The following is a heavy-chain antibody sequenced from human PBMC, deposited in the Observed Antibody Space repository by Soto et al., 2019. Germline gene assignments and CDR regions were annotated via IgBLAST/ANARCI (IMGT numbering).Heavy chain of an antibody. CDR3: ARGFGDYVAHFDY. CDR2: INHSGST. V-gene: IGHV4-34*01. CDR1: GGSFSGYY. D-gene: IGHD4-17*01. Sequence: SSETLSLTCAVYGGSFSGYYWSWIRQPPGKGLEWIGEINHSGSTNYNPSLKSRVTISVDTSKNQFSLKLSSVTAADTAVYYCARGFGDYVAHFDYWGQGTLVTVSS. J-gene: IGHJ4*02.